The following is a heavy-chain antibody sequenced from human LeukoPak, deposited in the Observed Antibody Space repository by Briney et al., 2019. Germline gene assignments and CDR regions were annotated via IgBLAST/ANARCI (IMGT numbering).Heavy chain of an antibody. Sequence: SETPSLTCTVSGGSISSNSHSWGWVRQPPGKWLEWVATIFYSESTHYNPSLKSRVTISMDTSKNQFSLKVSSVTAADTAVYYCARHGGDHRNYFDYWGQGTLVTVSS. CDR1: GGSISSNSHS. CDR3: ARHGGDHRNYFDY. V-gene: IGHV4-39*01. J-gene: IGHJ4*02. D-gene: IGHD4-17*01. CDR2: IFYSEST.